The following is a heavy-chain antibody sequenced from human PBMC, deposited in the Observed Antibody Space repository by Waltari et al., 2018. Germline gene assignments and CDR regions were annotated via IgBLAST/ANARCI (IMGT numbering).Heavy chain of an antibody. D-gene: IGHD5-12*01. CDR2: VRSRTYGGTT. CDR3: TRGESGYTGYDDF. J-gene: IGHJ4*02. CDR1: GFTLGDYA. V-gene: IGHV3-49*04. Sequence: EVQLVESGGGLVQPGRSLRLSCTPSGFTLGDYAVSWVRQAPGEGREWVGFVRSRTYGGTTDYAASVKGRFSISRDDSKNIAYLQMNSLKTEDTAVYYCTRGESGYTGYDDFWGQGTLVIVSS.